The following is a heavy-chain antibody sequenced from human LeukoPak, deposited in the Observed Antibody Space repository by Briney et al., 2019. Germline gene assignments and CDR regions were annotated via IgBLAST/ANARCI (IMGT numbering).Heavy chain of an antibody. CDR2: INPNSGGT. V-gene: IGHV1-2*04. J-gene: IGHJ4*02. CDR3: ARAEPYSGYDAQENGGFDY. CDR1: GYTFTGYY. Sequence: GASVKVSCKASGYTFTGYYMHWVRQAPGQGLEWMGWINPNSGGTNYAQKFQGWVTMTRDTSISTAYMELSRLRSDDTAVYYCARAEPYSGYDAQENGGFDYWGQGTLVTVSS. D-gene: IGHD5-12*01.